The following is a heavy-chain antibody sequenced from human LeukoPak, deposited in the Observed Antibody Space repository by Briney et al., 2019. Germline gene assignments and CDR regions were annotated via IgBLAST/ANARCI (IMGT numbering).Heavy chain of an antibody. D-gene: IGHD4-11*01. V-gene: IGHV1-46*01. CDR2: INPSGGST. J-gene: IGHJ5*02. CDR3: ARDQGRTVTTDWFDP. Sequence: ASVKVSCTASGYTFTTYYMHWVRQAPGQGLEWMGIINPSGGSTSYAQQSQGRVTMTRDMSTSTVYMELSSLRSEDTAVYYCARDQGRTVTTDWFDPWGQGTLVTVSS. CDR1: GYTFTTYY.